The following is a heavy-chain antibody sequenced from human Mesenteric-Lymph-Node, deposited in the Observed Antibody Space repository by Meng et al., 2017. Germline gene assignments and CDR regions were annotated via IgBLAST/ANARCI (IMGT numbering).Heavy chain of an antibody. CDR2: ISYGETA. CDR1: GGPIYSGNYY. V-gene: IGHV4-39*07. CDR3: ARGLGSSLSPGGVN. Sequence: SDTLSPTFSVSGGPIYSGNYYRGWIRQPPGKGLEWIGSISYGETAFYNPTLKSRVTFSVDTSTNHFYLKLTSVTAADTAVYYCARGLGSSLSPGGVNWGRGTLVTVSS. J-gene: IGHJ4*01. D-gene: IGHD1-26*01.